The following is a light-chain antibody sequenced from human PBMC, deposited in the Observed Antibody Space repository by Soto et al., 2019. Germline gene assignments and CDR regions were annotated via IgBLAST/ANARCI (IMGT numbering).Light chain of an antibody. Sequence: QSALTQPASVSGSPGQSIAISCTGTSSDIGDYNYVSWYQQHPGKAPKLIIYDVSNRPSGVSDRFSGSKSGNTASLTISGLQAEDEADYYCSSYTSSSTRVFVGGTKVTVL. CDR2: DVS. CDR3: SSYTSSSTRV. CDR1: SSDIGDYNY. J-gene: IGLJ3*02. V-gene: IGLV2-14*01.